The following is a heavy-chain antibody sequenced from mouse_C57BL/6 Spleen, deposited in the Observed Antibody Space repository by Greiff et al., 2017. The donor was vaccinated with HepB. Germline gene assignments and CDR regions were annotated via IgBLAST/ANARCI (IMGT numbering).Heavy chain of an antibody. J-gene: IGHJ3*01. D-gene: IGHD3-1*01. V-gene: IGHV1-63*01. CDR2: IYPGGGYT. Sequence: QVQLKQSGAELVRPGTSVKMSCKASGYTFTNYWIGWAKQRPGHGLEWIGDIYPGGGYTNYNEKFKGKATLTADKSSSTAYMQFSSLTSEDSAIYYCARREGYDWFAYWGQGTLVTVSA. CDR3: ARREGYDWFAY. CDR1: GYTFTNYW.